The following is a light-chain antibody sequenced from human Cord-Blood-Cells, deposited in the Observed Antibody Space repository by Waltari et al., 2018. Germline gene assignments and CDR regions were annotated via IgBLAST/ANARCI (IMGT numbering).Light chain of an antibody. CDR1: SSDVAGYNY. J-gene: IGLJ1*01. CDR3: CSYAGSYTHYV. V-gene: IGLV2-11*01. Sequence: QSALTQPRPVSGSPGQSVTISCTGTSSDVAGYNYFSSYQQHPGKAPKLMIYDVSKRPSGVPDRFSGSKSCNTASLTISGLQAEDEADYYCCSYAGSYTHYVFGTGTKVTVL. CDR2: DVS.